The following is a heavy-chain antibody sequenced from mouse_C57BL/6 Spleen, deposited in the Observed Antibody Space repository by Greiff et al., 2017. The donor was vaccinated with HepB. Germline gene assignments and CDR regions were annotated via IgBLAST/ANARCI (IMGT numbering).Heavy chain of an antibody. CDR3: ARNAMDY. Sequence: QVQLQESGPELVKPGASVKISCKASGYAFSSSWMNWVKQRPGKGLEWIGRIYPGDGDTNYNGKFKGKATLTADKSSSTAYMQLSSLTSEDSAVYYCARNAMDYWGQGTSVTVSS. CDR1: GYAFSSSW. CDR2: IYPGDGDT. V-gene: IGHV1-82*01. J-gene: IGHJ4*01.